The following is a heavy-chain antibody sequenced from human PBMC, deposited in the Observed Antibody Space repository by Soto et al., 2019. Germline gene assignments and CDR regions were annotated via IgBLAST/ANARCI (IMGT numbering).Heavy chain of an antibody. CDR2: INPNSGGT. J-gene: IGHJ4*02. CDR3: AREGSGWKYFDY. D-gene: IGHD6-19*01. V-gene: IGHV1-2*02. CDR1: GYTFTANY. Sequence: QVQLVQSGAEVKKPGVSVKVSCKGSGYTFTANYIQWVRQAPGQGLEWMGWINPNSGGTTYAQKFQGRVTLTRDTSITTAYMELSRLTSDDTAVYFCAREGSGWKYFDYWGQGSLVTVPS.